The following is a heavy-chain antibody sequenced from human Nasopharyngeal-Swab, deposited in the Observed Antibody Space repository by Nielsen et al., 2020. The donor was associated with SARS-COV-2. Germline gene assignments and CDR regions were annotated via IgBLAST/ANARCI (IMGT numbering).Heavy chain of an antibody. D-gene: IGHD3-3*01. V-gene: IGHV7-4-1*01. Sequence: WVRQAPGQGLEWMGWINTNTGTPTYAQGFTGRFVFSLDTSVSTAYLQISSLKADDTAAYYCARRSGYFYGDWGQGTLVTVSS. J-gene: IGHJ4*02. CDR3: ARRSGYFYGD. CDR2: INTNTGTP.